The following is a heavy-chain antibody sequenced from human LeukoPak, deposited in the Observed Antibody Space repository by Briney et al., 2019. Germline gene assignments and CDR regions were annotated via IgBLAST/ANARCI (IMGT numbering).Heavy chain of an antibody. J-gene: IGHJ6*03. CDR2: IIPIFGTA. V-gene: IGHV1-69*05. Sequence: VASVKVSCKASGGTFSSYAISWVRQAPGQGLEWMGGIIPIFGTANYAQKFQGRVTITTDESTSTAYMELSSLRSEDTAVYYCARDYDFWSGYGNYYFMDVWGKGTTVTVSS. CDR3: ARDYDFWSGYGNYYFMDV. CDR1: GGTFSSYA. D-gene: IGHD3-3*01.